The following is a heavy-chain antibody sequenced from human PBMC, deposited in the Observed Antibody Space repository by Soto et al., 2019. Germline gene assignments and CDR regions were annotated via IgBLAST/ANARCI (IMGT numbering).Heavy chain of an antibody. J-gene: IGHJ4*02. V-gene: IGHV4-39*02. CDR3: AREGGEGNYFDY. Sequence: SETLSLTCIVSGGSISSSTSYYWGWIRQPPGKGLEWIGSIYYSGSTYYNPSFKSRVTIPVDTSKNQFSLKLSSVTAADTAVYYCAREGGEGNYFDYWGQGTLVTVSS. D-gene: IGHD3-16*01. CDR1: GGSISSSTSYY. CDR2: IYYSGST.